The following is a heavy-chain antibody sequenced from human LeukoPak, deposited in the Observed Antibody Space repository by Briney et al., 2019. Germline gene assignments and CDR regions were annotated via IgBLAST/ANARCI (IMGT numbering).Heavy chain of an antibody. CDR2: IWYDGSNK. J-gene: IGHJ4*02. V-gene: IGHV3-33*01. D-gene: IGHD2-21*02. CDR3: ARDHDLYCGGDCYTPYFDY. CDR1: GFTFSSYG. Sequence: QPGRSLRLSCAASGFTFSSYGMHWVRQAPGKGLEWVAVIWYDGSNKYYADSVKGRFTISRDNSKNTLYLQMNSLRAEDTAVYYCARDHDLYCGGDCYTPYFDYWGQGTLVTVSS.